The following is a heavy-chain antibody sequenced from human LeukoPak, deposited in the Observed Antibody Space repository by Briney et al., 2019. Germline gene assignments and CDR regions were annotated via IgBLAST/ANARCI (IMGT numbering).Heavy chain of an antibody. CDR3: ARGLRRMVRGVTILSEYYYMDV. Sequence: SQTLSLTCTVSGGSISSGGYYWSWIRQHPGKGLEWIGYIYYSGSTCYNPSLKSRVAISVDTSKNQFSLKLSSVTAADTAVYYCARGLRRMVRGVTILSEYYYMDVWGKGTTVTVSS. V-gene: IGHV4-31*03. J-gene: IGHJ6*03. D-gene: IGHD3-10*01. CDR1: GGSISSGGYY. CDR2: IYYSGST.